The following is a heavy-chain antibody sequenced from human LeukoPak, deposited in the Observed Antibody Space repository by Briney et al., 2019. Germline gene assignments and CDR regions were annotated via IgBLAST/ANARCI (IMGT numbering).Heavy chain of an antibody. Sequence: PGGSLRLSCAASGFPFSSYEMNWVRPAPGKGLEWVSYISSSGNAIYYADSVKGRFTISRDKAKNSLYLQMNRLRAEDTAVYYCAINGFSSGWYEPYYFDNWGQGTLVTVSS. CDR1: GFPFSSYE. D-gene: IGHD6-19*01. V-gene: IGHV3-48*03. CDR3: AINGFSSGWYEPYYFDN. CDR2: ISSSGNAI. J-gene: IGHJ4*02.